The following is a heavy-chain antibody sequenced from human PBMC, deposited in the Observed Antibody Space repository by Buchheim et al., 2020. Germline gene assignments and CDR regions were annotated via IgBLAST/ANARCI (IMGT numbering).Heavy chain of an antibody. CDR2: IRKDGSEE. CDR1: GFNFSAYL. CDR3: ARVGSGWAYFDY. D-gene: IGHD6-19*01. Sequence: EVQLVESGGHLVQPGGSLRLSCGASGFNFSAYLMSWVRQAPGKGLEWVANIRKDGSEEFYVDSVEGRFTISRDNAKSSLYLQMNNLRAEDTARYYCARVGSGWAYFDYWGQGTL. V-gene: IGHV3-7*01. J-gene: IGHJ4*02.